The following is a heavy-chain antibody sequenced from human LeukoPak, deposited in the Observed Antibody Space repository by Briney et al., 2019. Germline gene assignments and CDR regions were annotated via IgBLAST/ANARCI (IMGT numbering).Heavy chain of an antibody. CDR2: MNPSGGST. J-gene: IGHJ4*02. Sequence: ASVKVSCKPSGYTFTSSYMHWVRQAPGQGLEWMGIMNPSGGSTSYAQKFQGRVTMTRDTSTSTVYMELSSLRSEDTSVYYCARTGGEDYDSSGYYLVYWGQGTLVTVSS. CDR3: ARTGGEDYDSSGYYLVY. V-gene: IGHV1-46*03. CDR1: GYTFTSSY. D-gene: IGHD3-22*01.